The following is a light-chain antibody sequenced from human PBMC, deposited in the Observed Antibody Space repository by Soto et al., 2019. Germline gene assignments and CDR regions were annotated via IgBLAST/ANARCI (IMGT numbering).Light chain of an antibody. V-gene: IGLV2-23*01. CDR2: EGS. CDR3: CSYAGSSTWV. CDR1: SSDVGSYNL. J-gene: IGLJ3*02. Sequence: QSALTQPASVSGPPGQSITISCTGTSSDVGSYNLVSWYQQHPGKAPKVMIYEGSKRPSGVSNRFSGSKSGNTASLTISGPQAEDEADYYCCSYAGSSTWVFGGGTKVTVL.